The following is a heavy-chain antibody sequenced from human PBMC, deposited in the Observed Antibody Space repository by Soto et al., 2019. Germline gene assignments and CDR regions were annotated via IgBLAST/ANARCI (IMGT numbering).Heavy chain of an antibody. V-gene: IGHV3-15*01. J-gene: IGHJ3*02. D-gene: IGHD3-22*01. CDR1: GFTFSNAW. CDR2: IKSQTDGGTT. Sequence: EVQLVESGGGLVKPGGSLRLSCAASGFTFSNAWMTWFRQAPGKGLEWLGRIKSQTDGGTTEYGTPVKGRFTISRDDSKKTSSLQMNSLNTEDTAVYYCSIGYYDSCGTYHGDDAFDIWGQGTVVTVSS. CDR3: SIGYYDSCGTYHGDDAFDI.